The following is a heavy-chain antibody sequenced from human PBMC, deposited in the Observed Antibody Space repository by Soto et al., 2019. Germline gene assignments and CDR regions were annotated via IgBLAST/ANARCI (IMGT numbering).Heavy chain of an antibody. Sequence: GGSLRLSCAASGFTFSSYAMSWVRQAPGKELEWVSAISGSGGNTYYADSVKGRFTISRDNSKNTLYLQMNSLRAEDTAVYYCAKDLDYSPASDYYYGMDVWGQGTTVTVSS. CDR2: ISGSGGNT. CDR3: AKDLDYSPASDYYYGMDV. V-gene: IGHV3-23*01. D-gene: IGHD4-4*01. CDR1: GFTFSSYA. J-gene: IGHJ6*02.